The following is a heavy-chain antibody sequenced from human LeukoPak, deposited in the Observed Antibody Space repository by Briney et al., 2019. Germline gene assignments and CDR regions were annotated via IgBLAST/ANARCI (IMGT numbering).Heavy chain of an antibody. Sequence: AGGSLRLSCAASGFTFSSYNMNWVRQAPGRGLEWVSFISSSSSYIYYADSVKGRFTISRDNAKNSLYLQMNSLRAEDTAVYYCARAPGYRSFLDYWGQGTQVTVSS. CDR2: ISSSSSYI. CDR1: GFTFSSYN. J-gene: IGHJ4*02. CDR3: ARAPGYRSFLDY. D-gene: IGHD6-13*01. V-gene: IGHV3-21*01.